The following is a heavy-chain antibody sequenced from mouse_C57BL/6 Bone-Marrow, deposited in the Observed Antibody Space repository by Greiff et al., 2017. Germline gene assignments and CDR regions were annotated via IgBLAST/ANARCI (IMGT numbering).Heavy chain of an antibody. J-gene: IGHJ2*01. CDR3: ARVDTRNFFDY. CDR1: GYTFTSYW. D-gene: IGHD2-3*01. Sequence: QVQLQQSGAELVKPGASVKMSCKASGYTFTSYWMTWVKQRPGQGLEWIGDIYPGSGSTNYNEKFKSKATLTVDTSSSTAYMQLSSLTSEDSAVYDCARVDTRNFFDYWGQGTTLTVSA. V-gene: IGHV1-55*01. CDR2: IYPGSGST.